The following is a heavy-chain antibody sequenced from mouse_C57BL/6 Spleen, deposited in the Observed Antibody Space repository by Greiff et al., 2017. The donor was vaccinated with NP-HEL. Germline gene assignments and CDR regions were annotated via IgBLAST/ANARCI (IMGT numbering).Heavy chain of an antibody. D-gene: IGHD2-3*01. CDR3: ARRYDGYYAMDY. V-gene: IGHV1-69*01. CDR2: MECSDSYT. J-gene: IGHJ4*01. Sequence: VQLQQPGAGSVMPGASVKLSCKASGYTFTSYWMHWVKQRPGQGLEWIGEMECSDSYTNYNQKFKGKATLTVDKSSSTAYMQLSSLSSEDSAVYSCARRYDGYYAMDYWGQGTSVTVSS. CDR1: GYTFTSYW.